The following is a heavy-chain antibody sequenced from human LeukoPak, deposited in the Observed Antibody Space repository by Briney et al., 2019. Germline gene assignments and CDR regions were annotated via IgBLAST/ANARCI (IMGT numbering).Heavy chain of an antibody. CDR1: GLTFSSHW. CDR3: ARVGCSSTSCYVDY. V-gene: IGHV3-74*01. D-gene: IGHD2-2*01. Sequence: GGSLRLSCAASGLTFSSHWMHWVRQAPGKGLVWVSRITNDGSSTTYANSVKGRFTISRDNAKNMLYLQMNSLRAEDTAVYYCARVGCSSTSCYVDYWGQGTLVTVSS. J-gene: IGHJ4*02. CDR2: ITNDGSST.